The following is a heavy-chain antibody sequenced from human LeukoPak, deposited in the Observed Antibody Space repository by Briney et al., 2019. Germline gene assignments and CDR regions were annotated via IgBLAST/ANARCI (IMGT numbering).Heavy chain of an antibody. CDR2: MKQSGTP. Sequence: SETLSLTCAVYGGSFSAFQWNWIRQSPAKGLEWLGEMKQSGTPRYNPSLQSRVTISVDKSKNQFSLNVRSVTAADTAVYYCASRPFLYGFRTYFDNWAQGTLVTVSS. V-gene: IGHV4-34*01. CDR1: GGSFSAFQ. CDR3: ASRPFLYGFRTYFDN. J-gene: IGHJ4*02. D-gene: IGHD3-10*01.